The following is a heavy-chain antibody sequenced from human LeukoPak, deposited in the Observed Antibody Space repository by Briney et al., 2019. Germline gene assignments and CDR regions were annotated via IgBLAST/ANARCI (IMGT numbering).Heavy chain of an antibody. J-gene: IGHJ4*02. CDR1: GFTSSSYA. D-gene: IGHD3-3*01. Sequence: GGSLRLSCAASGFTSSSYAMSWVRQAPGKGLEWVGFIRSKAYGGTTEYAASVKGRFTISRDDSKSIAYLQMNSLKTEDTAVYYCTRVDLGYDFWSGYYTVGGFDYWGQGTLVTVSS. V-gene: IGHV3-49*04. CDR3: TRVDLGYDFWSGYYTVGGFDY. CDR2: IRSKAYGGTT.